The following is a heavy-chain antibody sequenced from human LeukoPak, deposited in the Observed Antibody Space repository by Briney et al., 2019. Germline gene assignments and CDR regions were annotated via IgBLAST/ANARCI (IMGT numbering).Heavy chain of an antibody. CDR1: GFTFDDYG. Sequence: PGGSLRLSCAASGFTFDDYGMSWVRQAPGKGLEWVSGINWNGGSTGYADSVKGRFTISRDNAKNSLYLQMNSLRAEDTAVYYCAKAHNVVVIAILDYWGQGTLVTVSS. D-gene: IGHD2-21*01. CDR2: INWNGGST. J-gene: IGHJ4*02. V-gene: IGHV3-20*04. CDR3: AKAHNVVVIAILDY.